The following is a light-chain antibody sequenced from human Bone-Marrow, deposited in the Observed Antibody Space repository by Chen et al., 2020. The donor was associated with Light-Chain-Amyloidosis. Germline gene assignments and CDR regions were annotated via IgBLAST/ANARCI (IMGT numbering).Light chain of an antibody. CDR3: LQDYFYPPT. V-gene: IGKV1-6*01. Sequence: AIQMTQSPSSLSASVGDRVTITCRASQGIRTDLGWYQQKPGKAPKLLIYAASSLESGVPSRFSVGGSDTDFTLTISSLQPEDFATYYCLQDYFYPPTFGQGTKVEIK. CDR2: AAS. CDR1: QGIRTD. J-gene: IGKJ1*01.